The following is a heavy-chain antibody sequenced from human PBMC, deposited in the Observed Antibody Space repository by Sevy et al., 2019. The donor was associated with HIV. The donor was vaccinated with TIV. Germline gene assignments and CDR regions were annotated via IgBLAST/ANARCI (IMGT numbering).Heavy chain of an antibody. Sequence: GGSLRLSCAASGFTFSDHYMDWVRQAPGKGLEWVGRSRKKANSYSTEYAASVKGRFTISRDDSKNSLYLHMNSLKTADTAVYYCVRLSYTSSWNFDYWGQGTLVTVSS. CDR2: SRKKANSYST. D-gene: IGHD6-13*01. CDR3: VRLSYTSSWNFDY. CDR1: GFTFSDHY. J-gene: IGHJ4*02. V-gene: IGHV3-72*01.